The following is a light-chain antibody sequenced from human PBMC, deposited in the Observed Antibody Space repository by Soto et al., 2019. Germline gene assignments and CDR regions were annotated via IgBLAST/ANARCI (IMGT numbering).Light chain of an antibody. V-gene: IGKV1-5*01. CDR3: QHYNSYSEA. Sequence: DIQMTQSPSSLSASVGDRVTITCRANYNIRNSLNWYQQKPREAPKLLIYASSSLESGVPSRCSGSGSGTEFTLTISSLQPDDFATYYCQHYNSYSEAFGQGTKVELK. CDR2: ASS. J-gene: IGKJ1*01. CDR1: YNIRNS.